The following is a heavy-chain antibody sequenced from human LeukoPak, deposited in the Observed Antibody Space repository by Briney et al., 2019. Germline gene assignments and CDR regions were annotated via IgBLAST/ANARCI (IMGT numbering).Heavy chain of an antibody. Sequence: GGSLRLSCAASGFTFSSYSMNWVRQAPGKGLEWVSYISSSSSTIYYADSVKGRFTISRDNAKNSLYLQMNSLRAEDTAVYYCARVGMYYDFWSGDLDYWGQGTLVTVSS. J-gene: IGHJ4*02. CDR2: ISSSSSTI. V-gene: IGHV3-48*01. D-gene: IGHD3-3*01. CDR3: ARVGMYYDFWSGDLDY. CDR1: GFTFSSYS.